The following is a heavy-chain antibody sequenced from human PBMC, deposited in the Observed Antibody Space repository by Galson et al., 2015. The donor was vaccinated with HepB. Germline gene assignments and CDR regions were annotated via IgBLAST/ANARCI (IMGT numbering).Heavy chain of an antibody. V-gene: IGHV3-23*01. CDR1: GFTFSSYA. CDR2: IVGSGGST. D-gene: IGHD2-2*02. Sequence: SLRLSCAASGFTFSSYAMSWVRQAPGKGLEWVSGIVGSGGSTYYADSVKGRFTISRDNSKNTLYLQMNSLRAEDTAVYYCVKGLYQLLYGVNFDYWGQGTLVTVSS. CDR3: VKGLYQLLYGVNFDY. J-gene: IGHJ4*02.